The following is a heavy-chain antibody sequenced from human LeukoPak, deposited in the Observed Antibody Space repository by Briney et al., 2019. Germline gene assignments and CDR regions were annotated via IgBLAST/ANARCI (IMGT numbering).Heavy chain of an antibody. CDR3: ARDPYSSGWLLEISFDY. D-gene: IGHD6-19*01. Sequence: ASVKVSRKASGYTFTSYYMHWVRQAPGQGLEWMGIINPSGGSTSYAQKFQGRVTMTRDTYTSTVYMELSSLRSEDTAVYYCARDPYSSGWLLEISFDYWGQGTLVTVSS. J-gene: IGHJ4*02. V-gene: IGHV1-46*01. CDR1: GYTFTSYY. CDR2: INPSGGST.